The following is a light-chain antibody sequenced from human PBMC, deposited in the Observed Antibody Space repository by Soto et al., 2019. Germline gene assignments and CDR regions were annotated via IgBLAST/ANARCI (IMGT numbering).Light chain of an antibody. CDR2: DAS. Sequence: AIQLTQSPSSLSASVGDRVTITCRASQGISSALAWYQQKPGKAPKLLIYDASTLESGVPSRFSGSGSGTDFTLTISSLQSEDFATYYCQRFNNYPPLTFGGGTKVEIK. J-gene: IGKJ4*01. CDR1: QGISSA. V-gene: IGKV1D-13*01. CDR3: QRFNNYPPLT.